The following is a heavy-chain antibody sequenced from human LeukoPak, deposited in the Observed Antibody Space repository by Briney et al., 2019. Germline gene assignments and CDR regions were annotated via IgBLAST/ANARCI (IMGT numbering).Heavy chain of an antibody. V-gene: IGHV3-7*03. Sequence: PGGSLRLSCAVSGLIFRSYRMSWVRQAPGKGLEWVANINQDGSEKYFVDSVKGRFTISRDNSKNTLYLQMNSLRAEDTAVYYCAKGGQSGSYPGGFDYWGQGTLVTVSS. CDR2: INQDGSEK. D-gene: IGHD1-26*01. CDR1: GLIFRSYR. CDR3: AKGGQSGSYPGGFDY. J-gene: IGHJ4*02.